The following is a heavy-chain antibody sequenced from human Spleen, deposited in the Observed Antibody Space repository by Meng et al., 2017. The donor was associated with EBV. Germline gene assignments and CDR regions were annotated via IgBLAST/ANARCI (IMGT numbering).Heavy chain of an antibody. J-gene: IGHJ4*02. CDR1: GFTFSSYG. D-gene: IGHD1-26*01. Sequence: HLVGSGWGVFQSGRSLGLSCEASGFTFSSYGMHCVCPAPGRGLEWVEFISYDGSNNHYADSVKGRFTISRDNSKNTMYLQMNSLRAEDTAVYYCAKEAGGSYFIDYWGQGTLVTVSS. V-gene: IGHV3-30*18. CDR2: ISYDGSNN. CDR3: AKEAGGSYFIDY.